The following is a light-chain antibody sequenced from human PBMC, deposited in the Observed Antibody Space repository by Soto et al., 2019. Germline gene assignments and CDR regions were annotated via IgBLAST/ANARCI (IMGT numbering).Light chain of an antibody. Sequence: DLEMTQSPSSLSASVGDRVTITCRASQSISNYLNWYQHNPGEVPKLLIYASSSLQSGVPTRFSGSGSRTDFTLTINSLQPEDCASYYWQQSYGTPLTFGGGTKIEIK. CDR1: QSISNY. CDR2: ASS. V-gene: IGKV1-39*01. J-gene: IGKJ4*01. CDR3: QQSYGTPLT.